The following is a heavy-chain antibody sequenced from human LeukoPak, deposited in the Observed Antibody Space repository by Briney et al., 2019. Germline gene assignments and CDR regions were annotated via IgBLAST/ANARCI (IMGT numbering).Heavy chain of an antibody. CDR3: ARGSYYDFWSGYYTSYYFDY. V-gene: IGHV4-59*01. J-gene: IGHJ4*02. CDR1: GDSISSYY. CDR2: IYYSGST. D-gene: IGHD3-3*01. Sequence: PSETLSLTCTVSGDSISSYYWSWIRQPPGKGLEWIGYIYYSGSTNYNPSLKSRVTISVDTSKNQFSLKLSSVTAADTAVYYCARGSYYDFWSGYYTSYYFDYWGQGTLVTVSS.